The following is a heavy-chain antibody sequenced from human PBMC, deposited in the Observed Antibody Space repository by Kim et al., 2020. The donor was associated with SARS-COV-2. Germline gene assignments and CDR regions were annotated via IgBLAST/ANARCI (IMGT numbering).Heavy chain of an antibody. J-gene: IGHJ4*02. CDR3: ARDRWGYSSFDY. D-gene: IGHD5-18*01. Sequence: YYNPSLKSRVTISVDTSKNQFSLKLSSVTAADTAVYYCARDRWGYSSFDYWGQGTLVTGSS. V-gene: IGHV4-31*02.